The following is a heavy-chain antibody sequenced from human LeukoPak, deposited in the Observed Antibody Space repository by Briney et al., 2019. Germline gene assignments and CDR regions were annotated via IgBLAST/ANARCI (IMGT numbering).Heavy chain of an antibody. CDR3: ASSNYYDSSGYYYGGGVDY. V-gene: IGHV4-4*07. D-gene: IGHD3-22*01. CDR1: GGSISSYY. CDR2: IYTSGST. J-gene: IGHJ4*02. Sequence: SETLSLTCTVSGGSISSYYWSWIRQHAGKGLEWIGRIYTSGSTNYNPSLKSRVTMSVDTSKNQFSLKLSSVTAADTAVYYCASSNYYDSSGYYYGGGVDYWGQGTLVTVSS.